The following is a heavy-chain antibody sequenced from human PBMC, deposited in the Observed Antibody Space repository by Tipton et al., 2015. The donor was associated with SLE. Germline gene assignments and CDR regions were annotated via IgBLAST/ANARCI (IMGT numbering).Heavy chain of an antibody. V-gene: IGHV3-23*01. CDR1: EFTFSNYH. Sequence: SLRLSCAASEFTFSNYHMSWVRQAPGKGLEWVSLISADGGVTFYADSVKGRFTISRDNSKNTLYLQMNSLRAEDTAVYYCAGALITSLDYWGQGTLVTVSS. CDR3: AGALITSLDY. CDR2: ISADGGVT. D-gene: IGHD1-20*01. J-gene: IGHJ4*02.